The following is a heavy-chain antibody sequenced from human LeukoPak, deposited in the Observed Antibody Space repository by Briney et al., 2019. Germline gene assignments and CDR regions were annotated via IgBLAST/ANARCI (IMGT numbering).Heavy chain of an antibody. V-gene: IGHV1-8*01. J-gene: IGHJ5*02. Sequence: ASVKVSCKASGYTFTSYDINWVRQATGQGLEWMGWMNPNSGNTGYAQKFQGRVTMTRNTSISTAYMELSSLRSEDTAVYYCARGRPLYQLPGKGWFDPWGQGTLVTVSS. D-gene: IGHD2-2*01. CDR2: MNPNSGNT. CDR3: ARGRPLYQLPGKGWFDP. CDR1: GYTFTSYD.